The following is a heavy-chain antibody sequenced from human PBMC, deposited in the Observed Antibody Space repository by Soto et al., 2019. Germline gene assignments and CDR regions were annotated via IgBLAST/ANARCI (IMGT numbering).Heavy chain of an antibody. J-gene: IGHJ6*02. Sequence: TSETLSLTCTVSGGSISSYYWSWIRQPPGKGLEWIGYIYYSGSTNYNPSLKSRVTISVDTSKNQFSLKLSSVTAADTAVYYCASGNGSYRYYYYYYGMDVWGQGTTVTVSS. CDR2: IYYSGST. V-gene: IGHV4-59*01. CDR3: ASGNGSYRYYYYYYGMDV. D-gene: IGHD1-26*01. CDR1: GGSISSYY.